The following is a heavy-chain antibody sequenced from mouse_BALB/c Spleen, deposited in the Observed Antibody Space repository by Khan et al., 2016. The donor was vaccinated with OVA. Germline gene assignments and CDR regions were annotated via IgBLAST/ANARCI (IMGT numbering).Heavy chain of an antibody. D-gene: IGHD1-2*01. CDR1: GYSITSGYG. CDR3: ARTARIKY. CDR2: ISYSGST. Sequence: EVQLQQSGPGLVKPSQSLSLTCTVTGYSITSGYGWNWIRQFPGNKLEWMGYISYSGSTNYNPSLKSRISNTRDTSKNQFFLQLNSVTTEDTATYYCARTARIKYWGQGTTLTVSS. J-gene: IGHJ2*01. V-gene: IGHV3-2*02.